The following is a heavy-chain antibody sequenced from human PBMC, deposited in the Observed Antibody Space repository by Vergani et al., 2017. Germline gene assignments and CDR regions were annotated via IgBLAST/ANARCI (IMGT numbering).Heavy chain of an antibody. J-gene: IGHJ4*02. V-gene: IGHV4-61*02. CDR2: IHASGTK. CDR3: ARAAAAALDY. CDR1: GASITSGSFY. Sequence: QVHLNEAGPGLVKPSQTLSLTCTVSGASITSGSFYWSWIRQPAGKGLEWIGRIHASGTKNYNPSLRSRVTISLDTSKNQFSLKLNSLTAADTAVYYCARAAAAALDYWGQGTLVTVSS. D-gene: IGHD6-13*01.